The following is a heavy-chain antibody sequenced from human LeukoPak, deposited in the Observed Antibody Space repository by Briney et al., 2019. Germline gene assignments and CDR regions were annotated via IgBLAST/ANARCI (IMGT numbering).Heavy chain of an antibody. J-gene: IGHJ4*02. V-gene: IGHV4-4*02. CDR3: ARAMGTDQYDY. D-gene: IGHD5-24*01. CDR2: IFHNGGT. CDR1: GGSISNGNW. Sequence: SETLSLTCAVSGGSISNGNWWSWVRQPPGKGLEWIGEIFHNGGTNYNPSLKSRATISVDMSKNEFSLRLSSVTAADTAVYYCARAMGTDQYDYWGQGTLVTVSS.